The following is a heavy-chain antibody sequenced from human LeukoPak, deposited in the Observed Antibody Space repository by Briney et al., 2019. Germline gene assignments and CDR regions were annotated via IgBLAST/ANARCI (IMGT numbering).Heavy chain of an antibody. Sequence: ASVKVSCKASGYTFSGHYIHWVRQAPGQGLEWMGWMNPNSGATNNAQKFQGRVTLSRDTSISTAYMELRKLRSDDTAVYYCARSGITTIPNFDYWGQGTLVTVSS. V-gene: IGHV1-2*02. D-gene: IGHD1/OR15-1a*01. CDR3: ARSGITTIPNFDY. CDR1: GYTFSGHY. CDR2: MNPNSGAT. J-gene: IGHJ4*02.